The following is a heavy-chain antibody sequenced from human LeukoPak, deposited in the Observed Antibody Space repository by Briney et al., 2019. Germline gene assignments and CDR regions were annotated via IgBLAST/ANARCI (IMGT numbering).Heavy chain of an antibody. J-gene: IGHJ5*02. CDR3: ARGSVLMVYVGQNWSDP. CDR2: INPNSGGT. V-gene: IGHV1-2*02. D-gene: IGHD2-8*01. Sequence: GASVKVSCKASGYTFTGYYMHWVRQAPGQGLEWMGWINPNSGGTNYAQKFQGRVTMTRDTSISTAYMELSRLRSDDTAVYYCARGSVLMVYVGQNWSDPWGQGTLATVSS. CDR1: GYTFTGYY.